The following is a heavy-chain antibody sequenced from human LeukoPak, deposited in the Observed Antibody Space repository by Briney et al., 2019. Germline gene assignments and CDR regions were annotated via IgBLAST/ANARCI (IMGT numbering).Heavy chain of an antibody. CDR1: GFTFSNHA. CDR2: ISGSGGST. V-gene: IGHV3-23*01. Sequence: GGSLRLSCAASGFTFSNHAMSWVRQAPGMGLEWVSSISGSGGSTFQADSVKGRFTISRDNSKNTLYLQMNSLRAEDTAVYYRAKDLGRGVGATWYFDLWGRGTLVTVSS. J-gene: IGHJ2*01. D-gene: IGHD1-26*01. CDR3: AKDLGRGVGATWYFDL.